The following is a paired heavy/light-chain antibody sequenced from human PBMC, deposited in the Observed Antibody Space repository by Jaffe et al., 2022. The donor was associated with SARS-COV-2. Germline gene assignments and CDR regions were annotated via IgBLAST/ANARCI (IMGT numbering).Heavy chain of an antibody. Sequence: QVHLVESGGGVVQPGRSLRLSCAASGFTFSNFGFHWVRQAPGKGLEWVAAISFDENNKYYADSVKGRFTISRDDSKNILFLQMNSLRTDDTAVYFCAKDLPYRPYYLDYWGQGTLVTVSS. CDR1: GFTFSNFG. J-gene: IGHJ4*02. V-gene: IGHV3-30*18. CDR3: AKDLPYRPYYLDY. CDR2: ISFDENNK. D-gene: IGHD3-16*02.
Light chain of an antibody. J-gene: IGKJ4*01. Sequence: EIVLTQSPATLSLSPGERATLSCRASQSVSRNLAWYQQKPGQAPRLLIYDASNRATGIPVRFSGSGSGTDFTLTISSLEPEDLAVYYCQHRSNWPPLTFGGGTKVEI. CDR2: DAS. CDR1: QSVSRN. V-gene: IGKV3-11*01. CDR3: QHRSNWPPLT.